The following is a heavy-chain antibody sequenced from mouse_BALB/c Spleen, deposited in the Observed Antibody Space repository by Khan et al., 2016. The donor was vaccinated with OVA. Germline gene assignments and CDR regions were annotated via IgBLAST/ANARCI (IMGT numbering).Heavy chain of an antibody. D-gene: IGHD2-4*01. J-gene: IGHJ3*01. V-gene: IGHV3-2*02. CDR3: AYLLLLRTWFAY. CDR2: ISYSGST. Sequence: VQLKQSGPGLVKPSQSLSLTCTVTGYSITSDYAWNWLRQFPGNKLEWMGYISYSGSTSYNPSFKSRISITRDTSKNQFYLQLNSVTTEDTATYYCAYLLLLRTWFAYWGQGTLVTVSA. CDR1: GYSITSDYA.